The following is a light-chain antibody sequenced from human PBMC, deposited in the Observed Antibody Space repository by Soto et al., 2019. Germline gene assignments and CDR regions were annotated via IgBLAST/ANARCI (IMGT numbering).Light chain of an antibody. CDR3: SAWDDSLIGYV. V-gene: IGLV1-44*01. Sequence: QSVLTQPPSASGTPGQRVNISCSGSSSNIGSKTVNWYQQLPGTAPKLLIYSDNQRPSGVPDRFSGSKSGTSASLAISGLQSEDEADYYCSAWDDSLIGYVFGTGTKVTVL. J-gene: IGLJ1*01. CDR1: SSNIGSKT. CDR2: SDN.